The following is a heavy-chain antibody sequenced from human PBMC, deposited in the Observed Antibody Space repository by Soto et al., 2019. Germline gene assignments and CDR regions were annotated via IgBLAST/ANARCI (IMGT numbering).Heavy chain of an antibody. CDR2: ISGSGGST. CDR3: AKCDGCGEYQLPYYYYYYMDV. D-gene: IGHD2-2*01. V-gene: IGHV3-23*01. Sequence: PGGSLRLSCAASGFTFSSYAMSWVRQAPGKGLEWVSAISGSGGSTYYADSVKGRFTISKDNSKNTLYLQMNSLRAEDTAVYYCAKCDGCGEYQLPYYYYYYMDVWGKGTTVTVSS. CDR1: GFTFSSYA. J-gene: IGHJ6*03.